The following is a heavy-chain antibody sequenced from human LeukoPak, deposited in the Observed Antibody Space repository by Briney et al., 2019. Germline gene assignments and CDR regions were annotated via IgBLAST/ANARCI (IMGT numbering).Heavy chain of an antibody. V-gene: IGHV3-23*01. D-gene: IGHD3-10*01. CDR1: GFTFSNYA. Sequence: GGSLRLSCAASGFTFSNYAMSWGRQAPGKGLEWVSAISGSGGSTYYADSVKGRFSISRDNSKNTLYLQMNGLRVDDTAVYYCAKDSRFRGQGTLVTVSS. CDR3: AKDSRF. J-gene: IGHJ4*02. CDR2: ISGSGGST.